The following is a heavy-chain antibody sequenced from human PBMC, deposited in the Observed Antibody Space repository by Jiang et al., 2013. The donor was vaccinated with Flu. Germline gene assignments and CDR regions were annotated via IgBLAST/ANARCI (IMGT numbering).Heavy chain of an antibody. CDR1: GYTFTGYY. Sequence: GAEVKKPGASVKVSCKASGYTFTGYYMHWVRQAPGQGLEWMGWINPNSGGTNYAQKFQGWVTMTRDTSISTAYMELSRLRSDDTAVYYCARLYCSGGSCYWGPFDYWGQGTLVTVSS. CDR2: INPNSGGT. CDR3: ARLYCSGGSCYWGPFDY. V-gene: IGHV1-2*04. J-gene: IGHJ4*02. D-gene: IGHD2-15*01.